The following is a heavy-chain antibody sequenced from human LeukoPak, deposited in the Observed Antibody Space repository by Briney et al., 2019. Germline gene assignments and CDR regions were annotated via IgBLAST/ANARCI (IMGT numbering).Heavy chain of an antibody. CDR1: GFTFSDYY. D-gene: IGHD3-10*01. CDR2: ISSSGSTI. Sequence: PGGSLRLSCAASGFTFSDYYMSWLRQAPGKGLEGVSYISSSGSTIYYADSVKGRFTISRDNAKNSLYLQMNSLRAEDTAVYYCARYGSGSYYNRYFDYWGQGTLVTVSS. V-gene: IGHV3-11*04. J-gene: IGHJ4*02. CDR3: ARYGSGSYYNRYFDY.